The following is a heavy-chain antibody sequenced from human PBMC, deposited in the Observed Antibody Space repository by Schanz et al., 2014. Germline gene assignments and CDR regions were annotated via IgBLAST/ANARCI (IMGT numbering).Heavy chain of an antibody. CDR2: ISGTTTYT. J-gene: IGHJ3*02. V-gene: IGHV3-11*06. Sequence: VQLVESGGGLVQPGGSLRLSCAASGFTFSDYYMSWIRQAPGKGLEWVSYISGTTTYTNYADSVKGRFTVSRDNARNSLYLHMNTLGAEDTAVYYCARDLPYCDGGKCYSDGFDIWGQGTLVTISS. CDR3: ARDLPYCDGGKCYSDGFDI. D-gene: IGHD2-21*01. CDR1: GFTFSDYY.